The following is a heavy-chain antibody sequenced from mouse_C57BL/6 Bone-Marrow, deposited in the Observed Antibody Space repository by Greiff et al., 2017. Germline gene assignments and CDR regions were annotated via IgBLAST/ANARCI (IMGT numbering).Heavy chain of an antibody. CDR1: GFNIKDYY. J-gene: IGHJ3*01. D-gene: IGHD3-2*02. CDR2: IDPEDGET. Sequence: VQLQQSGAELVKPGASVKLSCTASGFNIKDYYMHWVKQRTEQGLEWIGRIDPEDGETKYAPKFQGKATLTADTSSTTAYLQLSSLKSEYTAVYYCASTAQMAWFAYWGQGTLVTVSA. V-gene: IGHV14-2*01. CDR3: ASTAQMAWFAY.